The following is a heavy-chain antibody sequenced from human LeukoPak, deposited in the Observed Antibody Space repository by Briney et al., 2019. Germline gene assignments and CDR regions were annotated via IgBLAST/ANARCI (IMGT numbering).Heavy chain of an antibody. J-gene: IGHJ3*02. CDR1: GFTFSTYR. CDR3: AREHMDYYDSSGPDAFDI. CDR2: IKQDGSEK. V-gene: IGHV3-7*01. D-gene: IGHD3-22*01. Sequence: PGGSLRLSCAASGFTFSTYRMSWVRQAPGKGLEWVANIKQDGSEKHYVDSVKGRFTISRDNAKNSLYLQMSSLRAEDTAVYYCAREHMDYYDSSGPDAFDIWGQGTMVTVSS.